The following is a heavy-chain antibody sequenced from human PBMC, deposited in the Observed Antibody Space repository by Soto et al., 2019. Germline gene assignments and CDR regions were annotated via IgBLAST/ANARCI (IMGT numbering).Heavy chain of an antibody. J-gene: IGHJ6*02. CDR2: IYYSGST. CDR3: AREGLTGTIGLYYYYGMDV. CDR1: GGSISSYY. Sequence: QVQLQESGPGLVKPSETLSLTCTVSGGSISSYYWSWIRQPPGKGLEWIGYIYYSGSTNYNPSLKSRVTLSVDTSKNQLSLKLSSVTAADTAVYYCAREGLTGTIGLYYYYGMDVWGQGTTVTVSS. V-gene: IGHV4-59*01. D-gene: IGHD1-7*01.